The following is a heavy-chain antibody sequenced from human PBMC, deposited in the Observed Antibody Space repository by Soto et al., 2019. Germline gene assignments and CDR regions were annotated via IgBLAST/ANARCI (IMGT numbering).Heavy chain of an antibody. Sequence: QVQLVQSGAEVKKPGSSVKVSCKASGGTFSSYAISWVRQAPGQGLEWMGGIIPIFGTANYAQKFQGRVTITAYESRSTAYMELSSLRSEDTAVYYCASGIDCTNGVFYIAWFDPWGQGTLVTVSS. CDR1: GGTFSSYA. CDR2: IIPIFGTA. D-gene: IGHD2-8*01. V-gene: IGHV1-69*12. J-gene: IGHJ5*02. CDR3: ASGIDCTNGVFYIAWFDP.